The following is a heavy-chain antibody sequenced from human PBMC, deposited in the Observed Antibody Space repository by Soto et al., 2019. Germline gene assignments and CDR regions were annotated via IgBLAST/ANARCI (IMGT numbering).Heavy chain of an antibody. CDR3: ARLDIVVVPAATEYYYYGMDV. CDR1: GFTFSSYE. Sequence: GSLRLSCAASGFTFSSYEMNWVRQAPGKGLEWVSYISSSGSTIYYADSVKGRFTISRDNAKNSLYLQMNSLRAEDTAVYYCARLDIVVVPAATEYYYYGMDVWGQGTTVTVSS. J-gene: IGHJ6*02. V-gene: IGHV3-48*03. CDR2: ISSSGSTI. D-gene: IGHD2-2*03.